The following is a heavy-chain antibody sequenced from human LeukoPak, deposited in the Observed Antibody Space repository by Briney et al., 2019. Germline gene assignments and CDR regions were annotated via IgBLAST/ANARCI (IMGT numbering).Heavy chain of an antibody. Sequence: SGTLSLTCTVSGGSINSYDWSWIRQAPGKGLEWIGYIYYSGSTTYNPSLKSRVTISVDTSKNQFSLRLSSVTAADTAVYYCATWRTAKTGFDYWGQGTLVTVSS. D-gene: IGHD1-1*01. J-gene: IGHJ4*02. V-gene: IGHV4-59*08. CDR3: ATWRTAKTGFDY. CDR1: GGSINSYD. CDR2: IYYSGST.